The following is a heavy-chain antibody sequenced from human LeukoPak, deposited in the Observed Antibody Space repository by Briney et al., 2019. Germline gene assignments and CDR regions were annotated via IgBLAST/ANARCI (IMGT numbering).Heavy chain of an antibody. CDR2: IYYSGST. V-gene: IGHV4-39*01. Sequence: SETLSLTYTVSGGSISSSSYYWGWSRQPPGKGLEWIGSIYYSGSTYYNPSLKSRVTISVDTSKNQFSLKLSSVTAADTAVYYCARRANYYDSSDYWGQGTLVTVSS. D-gene: IGHD3-22*01. J-gene: IGHJ4*02. CDR1: GGSISSSSYY. CDR3: ARRANYYDSSDY.